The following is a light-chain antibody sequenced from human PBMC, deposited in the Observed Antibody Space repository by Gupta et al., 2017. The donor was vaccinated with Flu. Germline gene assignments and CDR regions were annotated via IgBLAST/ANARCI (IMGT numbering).Light chain of an antibody. Sequence: PSSLSASVGDRVTVTCQASHDIENYLEWYQQKPGRAPSLLIYDASNLEGGVPSRFRGSGSGTEVNLTITSLQPEDIATYYCQQHDRFPPTFGQGTKLEIK. CDR2: DAS. J-gene: IGKJ2*01. V-gene: IGKV1-33*01. CDR3: QQHDRFPPT. CDR1: HDIENY.